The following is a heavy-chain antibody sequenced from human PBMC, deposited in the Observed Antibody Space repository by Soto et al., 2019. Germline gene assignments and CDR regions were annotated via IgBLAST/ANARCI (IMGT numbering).Heavy chain of an antibody. D-gene: IGHD2-15*01. V-gene: IGHV5-51*01. CDR1: GYSFTSYW. Sequence: PGESLKISCKGSGYSFTSYWIGWVRQMPGKGLEWMGIIYPGDSDTRYSPSFQGQVTISADKSISTAYLQWISLKASDTALYYFARFFPASYCSGGSCPRYYYYGMDVWGQGTTVTVSS. CDR2: IYPGDSDT. J-gene: IGHJ6*02. CDR3: ARFFPASYCSGGSCPRYYYYGMDV.